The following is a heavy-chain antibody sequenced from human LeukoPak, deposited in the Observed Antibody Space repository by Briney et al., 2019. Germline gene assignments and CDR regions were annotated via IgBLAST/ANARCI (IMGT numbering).Heavy chain of an antibody. Sequence: SGPLSLTCAVSGGSISISNGWGWVRQPPGNGLEWIGEIYHSGSTNYNPSLKSRVTISGDKSKNQFSLKLRSVTAADTSVYYCARPLSLGYCSGGSCYGRGAWFDRWGQGTLVTVSS. CDR3: ARPLSLGYCSGGSCYGRGAWFDR. CDR1: GGSISISNG. V-gene: IGHV4-4*02. D-gene: IGHD2-15*01. CDR2: IYHSGST. J-gene: IGHJ5*02.